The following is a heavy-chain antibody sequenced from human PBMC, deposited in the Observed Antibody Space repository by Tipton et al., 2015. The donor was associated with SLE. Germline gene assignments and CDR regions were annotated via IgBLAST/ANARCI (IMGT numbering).Heavy chain of an antibody. CDR3: ARDRVTGVYWYFDL. J-gene: IGHJ2*01. CDR1: GGSISSGSYY. D-gene: IGHD7-27*01. V-gene: IGHV4-61*02. Sequence: TLSFTCTVSGGSISSGSYYWSWIRQPAGKGLEWIGRIYTSGSTNYNPSLKSRVTISVDTSKNQFSLKLSSVTAADTAVYYCARDRVTGVYWYFDLWGRGTLVTVSS. CDR2: IYTSGST.